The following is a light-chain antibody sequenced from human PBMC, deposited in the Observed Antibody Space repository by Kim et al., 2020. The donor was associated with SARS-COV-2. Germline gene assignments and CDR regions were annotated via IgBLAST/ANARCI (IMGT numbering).Light chain of an antibody. CDR2: QDS. CDR1: KLGDKY. CDR3: QAWDSSRV. V-gene: IGLV3-1*01. J-gene: IGLJ3*02. Sequence: SYELTQPPSVSVSPGQTASITCSGDKLGDKYACWYQQKPGQYPVLVIYQDSKRPSGIPERFSGSNSGNTATLTISGTQAMDEDDYYCQAWDSSRVFGRGTKLTVL.